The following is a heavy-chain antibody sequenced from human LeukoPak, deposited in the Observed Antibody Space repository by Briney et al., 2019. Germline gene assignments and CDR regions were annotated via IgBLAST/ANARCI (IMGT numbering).Heavy chain of an antibody. CDR1: GFTFSKYN. CDR2: INSGSSLI. J-gene: IGHJ4*02. D-gene: IGHD5-18*01. Sequence: GGSLRLSCSVSGFTFSKYNMNWVRQAPGKGLEWISYINSGSSLIYYADSVKGRFTISRDNVKNSLYLQMSSLRADDSAVYYCARAWDGYSYGYYYWGQGTLVTVSS. CDR3: ARAWDGYSYGYYY. V-gene: IGHV3-48*01.